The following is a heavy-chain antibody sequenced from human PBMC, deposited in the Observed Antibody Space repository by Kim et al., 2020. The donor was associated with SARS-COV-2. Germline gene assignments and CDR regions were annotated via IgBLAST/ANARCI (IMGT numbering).Heavy chain of an antibody. CDR1: GDSVSSGSYY. V-gene: IGHV4-61*01. Sequence: SETLSLTCTVSGDSVSSGSYYWSWVRQPPGKGLEWIGNAYYMGDTNYNPSLKSRVTMSVDTSKNQFSLEVTSLTAADTAVYYCARESTAGSFSFYFDSWGQGTPVGVSS. J-gene: IGHJ4*02. CDR3: ARESTAGSFSFYFDS. CDR2: AYYMGDT. D-gene: IGHD1-26*01.